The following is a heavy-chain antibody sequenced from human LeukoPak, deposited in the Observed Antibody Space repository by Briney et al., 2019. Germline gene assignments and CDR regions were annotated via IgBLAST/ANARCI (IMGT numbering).Heavy chain of an antibody. D-gene: IGHD2-8*02. J-gene: IGHJ5*02. CDR1: GFTFSSYG. CDR3: AKDLWWLLDP. CDR2: IRYDGSNK. Sequence: GGSLRLSCAASGFTFSSYGMLWVRQAPGKGLEWVAFIRYDGSNKYYADSVKGRFTISRDNSKNTLYLQMNSLRAEDTAVYYCAKDLWWLLDPWGQGTLVTVSS. V-gene: IGHV3-30*02.